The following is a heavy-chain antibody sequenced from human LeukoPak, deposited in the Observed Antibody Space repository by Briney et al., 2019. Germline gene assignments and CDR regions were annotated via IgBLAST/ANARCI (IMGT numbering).Heavy chain of an antibody. CDR3: ARRALPIFRYFED. V-gene: IGHV4-34*01. D-gene: IGHD2-21*01. J-gene: IGHJ4*02. Sequence: SETLSLTCAVYGGSFSGYYWSWIRQPPGKGLEWIGEINHSGSTNYNPSLKSRVTISVDTSKNQFSLKLSSVTAADTAVYYCARRALPIFRYFEDWGQGTLVTVSS. CDR2: INHSGST. CDR1: GGSFSGYY.